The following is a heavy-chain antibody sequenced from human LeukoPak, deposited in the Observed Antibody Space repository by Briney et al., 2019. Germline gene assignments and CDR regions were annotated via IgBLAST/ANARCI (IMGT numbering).Heavy chain of an antibody. CDR2: ISYDGSNK. J-gene: IGHJ4*02. V-gene: IGHV3-30-3*01. CDR1: GFTFSSYA. D-gene: IGHD2-2*01. CDR3: ARCGTTSIVVVLAAIDY. Sequence: GGSLRLSCAASGFTFSSYAMHWVRQAPGKGLEWVAVISYDGSNKYYADSVKGRFTISRDNSKNTLYLQMNSLRAEDTAVYYCARCGTTSIVVVLAAIDYWGQGTLVTVSS.